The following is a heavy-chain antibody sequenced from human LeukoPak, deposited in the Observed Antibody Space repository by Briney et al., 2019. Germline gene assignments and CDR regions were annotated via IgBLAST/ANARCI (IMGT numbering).Heavy chain of an antibody. Sequence: SETLSLTCTVSGYSISSGYYWGWIRQPPGKGLEWIGSIYYSGSTYYNPSLKSRVTISVDTSKNQFSLKLSSVTAADTAVYYCARLYGSGIYFDYWGQGTLVTVSS. D-gene: IGHD3-10*01. CDR3: ARLYGSGIYFDY. CDR1: GYSISSGYY. CDR2: IYYSGST. J-gene: IGHJ4*02. V-gene: IGHV4-38-2*02.